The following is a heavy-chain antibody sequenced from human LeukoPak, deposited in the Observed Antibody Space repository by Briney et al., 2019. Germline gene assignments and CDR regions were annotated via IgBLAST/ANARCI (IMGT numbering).Heavy chain of an antibody. CDR2: IYTSGST. J-gene: IGHJ4*02. V-gene: IGHV4-59*10. D-gene: IGHD2-2*01. Sequence: SETLSLTCAVYGGPFSGYYWSWIRQPAGKGLEWIGRIYTSGSTNYNPSLKSRVTMSVDTSKNQFSLKLSSVTAADTAVYYCARGPGPCSSTSCHQTFDYWGQGTLVTVSS. CDR3: ARGPGPCSSTSCHQTFDY. CDR1: GGPFSGYY.